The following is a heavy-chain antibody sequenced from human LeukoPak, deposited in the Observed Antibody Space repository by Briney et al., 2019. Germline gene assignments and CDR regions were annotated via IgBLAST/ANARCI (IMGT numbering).Heavy chain of an antibody. CDR3: ARVLYYFDSSGYFQNYFDY. Sequence: GRSLRLSCAASGFTFSSYAMHWVRQAPGKGLEWVAVISYDGSNKYYADSVKGRFTISRDNSKNTLYLQMNSLRAEDTAVYYCARVLYYFDSSGYFQNYFDYWGQGTLVTVSS. V-gene: IGHV3-30-3*01. CDR2: ISYDGSNK. J-gene: IGHJ4*02. D-gene: IGHD3-22*01. CDR1: GFTFSSYA.